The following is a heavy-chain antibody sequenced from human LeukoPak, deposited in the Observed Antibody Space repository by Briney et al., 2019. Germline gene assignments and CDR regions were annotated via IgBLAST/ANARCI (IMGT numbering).Heavy chain of an antibody. CDR1: GASTNTDSYF. CDR3: VRLWLRWGIDY. Sequence: AKTLSLTCDVSGASTNTDSYFWGWIRQPPGKGLEWVGSGYYAGSGSHYNPSLKSRVTISVDTSRNRYSLNLHSVTTADTAVYYCVRLWLRWGIDYWGQGSLVTVSS. D-gene: IGHD5-12*01. J-gene: IGHJ4*02. V-gene: IGHV4-39*01. CDR2: GYYAGSGS.